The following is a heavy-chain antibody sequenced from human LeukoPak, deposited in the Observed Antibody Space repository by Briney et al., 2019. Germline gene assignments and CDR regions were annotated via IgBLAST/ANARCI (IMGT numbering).Heavy chain of an antibody. D-gene: IGHD3-3*01. V-gene: IGHV1-2*02. CDR1: GYTFTGYY. CDR3: ARDRRGDFWSGYYDY. J-gene: IGHJ4*02. CDR2: INPNSGGT. Sequence: ASVKVSCKASGYTFTGYYMHWVRQAPGQGLEWMGWINPNSGGTNYAQKFQGRVTMTRDTSISTAYMELSRLRSDDTAVYYCARDRRGDFWSGYYDYWGQGPLVTVSS.